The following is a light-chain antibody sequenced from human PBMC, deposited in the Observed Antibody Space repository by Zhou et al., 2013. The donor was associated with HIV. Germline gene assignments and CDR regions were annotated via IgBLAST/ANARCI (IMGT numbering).Light chain of an antibody. V-gene: IGKV1-39*01. CDR1: QNISTF. J-gene: IGKJ1*01. Sequence: DIQMTQSPASLSASVGDRVTIACRASQNISTFLNWYQQKPGKAPQLLIHSTSTLQSGVPSGFSGSGSGTDFTLTINSLQPEDFATYFRHQSHSVPVTFGQGTKVEVK. CDR3: HQSHSVPVT. CDR2: STS.